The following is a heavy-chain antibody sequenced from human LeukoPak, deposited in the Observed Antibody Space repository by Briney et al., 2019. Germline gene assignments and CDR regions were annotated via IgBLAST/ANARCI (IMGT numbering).Heavy chain of an antibody. V-gene: IGHV4-59*01. CDR2: IYYSGST. Sequence: SETLSLTCAVYGGSFSGYYWSWIRQPPGKGLEWIGYIYYSGSTNYNPSLKSRVTISIDTSKNQFSLKLSSVTAADTAVYYCARGQVGDYGGNSGYFDYWGQGTLVTVSS. CDR3: ARGQVGDYGGNSGYFDY. J-gene: IGHJ4*02. CDR1: GGSFSGYY. D-gene: IGHD4-23*01.